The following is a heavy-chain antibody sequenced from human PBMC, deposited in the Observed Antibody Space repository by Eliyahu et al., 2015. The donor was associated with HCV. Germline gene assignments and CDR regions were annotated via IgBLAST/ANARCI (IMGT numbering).Heavy chain of an antibody. CDR2: IFANSGGS. Sequence: QVRLVQSGAEXKKPGASVKVSCEXXGXXFXXYYIHWXRQAPGQGLEWVGRIFANSGGSDYGQKFQGRVTISRETSITTAYMELSSLRSDDTAVYFCTRAVRPDYYFDYWGQGTLVTVSS. D-gene: IGHD3-10*02. J-gene: IGHJ4*02. CDR1: GXXFXXYY. V-gene: IGHV1-2*06. CDR3: TRAVRPDYYFDY.